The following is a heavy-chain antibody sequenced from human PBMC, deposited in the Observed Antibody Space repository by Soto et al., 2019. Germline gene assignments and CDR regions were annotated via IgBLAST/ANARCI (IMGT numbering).Heavy chain of an antibody. Sequence: GGSLRLSCAASGFTFGSYAMSWVRQAPGKGLEWVSVIYSGGSTYYADSVKGRFTISRHNSKNTLYLQMNSLRAEDTAVYYCARVRKTPRYCSGGSCYADAFDIWGQGTMVTVSS. CDR2: IYSGGST. CDR1: GFTFGSYA. V-gene: IGHV3-53*04. CDR3: ARVRKTPRYCSGGSCYADAFDI. D-gene: IGHD2-15*01. J-gene: IGHJ3*02.